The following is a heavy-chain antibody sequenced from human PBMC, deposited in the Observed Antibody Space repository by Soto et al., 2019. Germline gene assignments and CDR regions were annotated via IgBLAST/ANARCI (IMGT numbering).Heavy chain of an antibody. J-gene: IGHJ6*02. Sequence: SETLSLTCAVYGGSFSGYYWSWIRQPPGKGLEWIGEINHSGSTNYNPSLKSRVTISVDTSKNQFSLKLSSVTAADTAVYYCARGRGYSNYPGGYYYHYVLDVWGQGTTVTVSS. V-gene: IGHV4-34*01. D-gene: IGHD4-4*01. CDR3: ARGRGYSNYPGGYYYHYVLDV. CDR2: INHSGST. CDR1: GGSFSGYY.